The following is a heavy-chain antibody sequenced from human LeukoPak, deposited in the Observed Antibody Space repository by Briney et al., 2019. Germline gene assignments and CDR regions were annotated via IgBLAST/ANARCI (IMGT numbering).Heavy chain of an antibody. J-gene: IGHJ5*02. CDR1: GGSISSSSYY. CDR3: ARHERCSSINCIYNWFDP. V-gene: IGHV4-39*01. CDR2: IYYSGST. Sequence: SETLSLTCTVSGGSISSSSYYWGWIRQPPGKGLEWIGSIYYSGSTYYNPSLKSRVTIFVDPSKNQFSLNLRSVTAADTAVYYCARHERCSSINCIYNWFDPWGQGTLVIVSS. D-gene: IGHD2-2*01.